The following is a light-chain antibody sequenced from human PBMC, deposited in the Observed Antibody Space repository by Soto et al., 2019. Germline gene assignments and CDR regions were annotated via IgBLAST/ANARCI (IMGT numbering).Light chain of an antibody. V-gene: IGKV1-5*01. CDR2: DAS. J-gene: IGKJ1*01. CDR3: QQYNSYLWT. CDR1: QNINNY. Sequence: DLQMTQSPSTLSASVGDRVTITCQASQNINNYLNWYQQKPGKAPKLLIYDASSLESGVPSRFSGSGSGTEFTLTISSLQPDDFATYYCQQYNSYLWTFGQGTKVDIK.